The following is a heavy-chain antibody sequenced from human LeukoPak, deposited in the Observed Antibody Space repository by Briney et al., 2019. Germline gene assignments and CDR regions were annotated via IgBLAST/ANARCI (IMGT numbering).Heavy chain of an antibody. V-gene: IGHV1-69*13. J-gene: IGHJ5*02. CDR1: GGTFSSYA. Sequence: SVKVSCKASGGTFSSYAISWVRQAPGQGLEWMGGIIPIFGTANYAQKFQGRVTITADESTSTAYMELSSLRSEDTAVYYCARSIAAAGKDWFDPWGQGTLVTVSS. CDR2: IIPIFGTA. D-gene: IGHD6-13*01. CDR3: ARSIAAAGKDWFDP.